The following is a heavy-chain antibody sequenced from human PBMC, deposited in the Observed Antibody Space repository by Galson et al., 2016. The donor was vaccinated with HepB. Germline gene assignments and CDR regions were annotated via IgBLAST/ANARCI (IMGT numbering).Heavy chain of an antibody. Sequence: SLRLSCAASGLTFSTYAMHWVRQAPGKGLEWVTFISYDGNNKYYSDSVKGRFTISRDNSKNTVYLQMNSLRPDDTAVYYCAKEMATLTDPFDIWGQGTMVTVSS. V-gene: IGHV3-30-3*01. D-gene: IGHD5-24*01. CDR1: GLTFSTYA. CDR2: ISYDGNNK. CDR3: AKEMATLTDPFDI. J-gene: IGHJ3*02.